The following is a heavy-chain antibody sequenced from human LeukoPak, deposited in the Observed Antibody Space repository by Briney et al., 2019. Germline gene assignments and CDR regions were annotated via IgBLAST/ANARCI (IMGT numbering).Heavy chain of an antibody. CDR1: GVSVTNHY. V-gene: IGHV4-4*07. Sequence: PSETLSLTCTVSGVSVTNHYWSRIRQPAGKGLEWIGLIYYSVTTNYNPSLKSRVSMSVDTSKNQFSLKVNSVTAADTAVYYCASYSPDWDFDYWGQGTLVTVSS. CDR3: ASYSPDWDFDY. CDR2: IYYSVTT. J-gene: IGHJ4*02. D-gene: IGHD3/OR15-3a*01.